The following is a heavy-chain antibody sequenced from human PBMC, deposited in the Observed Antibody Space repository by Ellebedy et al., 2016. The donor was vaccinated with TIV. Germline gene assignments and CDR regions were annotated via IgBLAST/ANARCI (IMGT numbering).Heavy chain of an antibody. Sequence: ASVKVSXXASGYTFTSYGISWVRQAPGQGLEWMGWTSAYNGNTNYAQKLQGRVTMTTDTSTSTAYMELRSLRSDDTAVYYCARDLVITMVRGYYYYYGMDVWGQGTTVTVSS. CDR3: ARDLVITMVRGYYYYYGMDV. V-gene: IGHV1-18*01. D-gene: IGHD3-10*01. CDR1: GYTFTSYG. J-gene: IGHJ6*02. CDR2: TSAYNGNT.